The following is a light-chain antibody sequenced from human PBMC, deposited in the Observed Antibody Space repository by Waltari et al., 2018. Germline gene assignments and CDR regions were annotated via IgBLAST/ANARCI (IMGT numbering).Light chain of an antibody. CDR1: ESVNSD. CDR2: ASA. CDR3: QQYNKWPPT. Sequence: EVLLTQSPVTLSVSPGEPATLSCRASESVNSDLAWYYQKPGQAPRLRMYASAARATGVPVRFTGSGFDTDVTLTISSLQSEDLGIYHCQQYNKWPPTFGGGTKVEIK. J-gene: IGKJ4*01. V-gene: IGKV3-15*01.